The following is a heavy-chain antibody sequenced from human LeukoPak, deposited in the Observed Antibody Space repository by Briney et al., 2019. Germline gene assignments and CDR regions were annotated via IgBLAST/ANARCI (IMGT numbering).Heavy chain of an antibody. CDR1: GYSFASYW. D-gene: IGHD6-13*01. V-gene: IGHV5-51*01. J-gene: IGHJ4*02. Sequence: GESLKISCKGSGYSFASYWTGWLRQMPGKGLEWMGVIYPADSDTKYSPSFQDQVTISADKSISTAYLQWTSLKASDSAMYYCARGRAAGNSHFDYWGQGTLVTVSS. CDR3: ARGRAAGNSHFDY. CDR2: IYPADSDT.